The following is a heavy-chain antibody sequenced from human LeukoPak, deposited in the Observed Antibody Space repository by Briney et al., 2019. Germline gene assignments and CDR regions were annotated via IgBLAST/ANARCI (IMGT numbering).Heavy chain of an antibody. Sequence: PSETLSLTCAVYGGSFSGYYWSWIRQAPGKGLEWVSGISRSGGSSYYADSVKGRFTISRDNSKDTLYLKMTSLRAEDTAVYYCAKDGSLYYDSSEWGAQHWGQGTLVTVSS. D-gene: IGHD3-22*01. CDR3: AKDGSLYYDSSEWGAQH. V-gene: IGHV3-23*01. J-gene: IGHJ1*01. CDR2: ISRSGGSS. CDR1: GGSFSGYY.